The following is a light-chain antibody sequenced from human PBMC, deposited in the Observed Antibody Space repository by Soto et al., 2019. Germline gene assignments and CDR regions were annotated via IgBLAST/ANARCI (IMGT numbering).Light chain of an antibody. Sequence: DIQMTQSPSSLSASVGDRVTITCQASQDISNYLNWYQQKPGQAPKLLIYDASNLETGVPSRFSGSGSGTDFTFTSSSLQPEDIATYYCQQYDNLHLTFGGGKKVEIK. J-gene: IGKJ4*01. CDR1: QDISNY. V-gene: IGKV1-33*01. CDR2: DAS. CDR3: QQYDNLHLT.